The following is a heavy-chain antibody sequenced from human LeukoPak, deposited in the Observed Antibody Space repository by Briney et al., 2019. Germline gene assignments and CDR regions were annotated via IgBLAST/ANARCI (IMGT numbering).Heavy chain of an antibody. Sequence: GGSLRLSCAASGFTFSSYAMSWVRQAPGKGQEWVSAISGSGGSTYYADSVKGRFTISRDNSKNTLYLQMNSLRAEDTVVYYCAKGPGGSVRAHFDYWGQGTLVTVSS. CDR1: GFTFSSYA. CDR2: ISGSGGST. D-gene: IGHD3-16*01. J-gene: IGHJ4*02. V-gene: IGHV3-23*01. CDR3: AKGPGGSVRAHFDY.